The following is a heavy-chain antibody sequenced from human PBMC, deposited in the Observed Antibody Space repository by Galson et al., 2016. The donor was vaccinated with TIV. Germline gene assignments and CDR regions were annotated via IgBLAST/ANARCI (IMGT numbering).Heavy chain of an antibody. CDR1: GFTFSSHA. CDR3: ARVFASYNFDY. D-gene: IGHD3-10*02. V-gene: IGHV3-9*01. J-gene: IGHJ4*02. Sequence: SLRLSCAASGFTFSSHAITWVRQAPGKGLEWISVINWKGNSVNYADSVRGRFTISRDNAKNSLYLQMNSLTPEDTALYYCARVFASYNFDYWGQGTLVTVSS. CDR2: INWKGNSV.